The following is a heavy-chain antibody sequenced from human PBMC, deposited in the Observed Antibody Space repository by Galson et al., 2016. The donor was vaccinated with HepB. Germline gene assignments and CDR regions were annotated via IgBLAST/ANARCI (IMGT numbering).Heavy chain of an antibody. CDR1: GFKIDDYA. CDR3: AKDRGGGYCTTPSCVAFDL. Sequence: SLRLSCAGSGFKIDDYAMHWVRQGPGKGLEWVSGISWNDKTLGHADSVKGRFAVSRDNAKNSLYLEINSLRIEDTALYFCAKDRGGGYCTTPSCVAFDLWGQGTMVTVSS. D-gene: IGHD2-2*01. V-gene: IGHV3-9*01. J-gene: IGHJ3*01. CDR2: ISWNDKTL.